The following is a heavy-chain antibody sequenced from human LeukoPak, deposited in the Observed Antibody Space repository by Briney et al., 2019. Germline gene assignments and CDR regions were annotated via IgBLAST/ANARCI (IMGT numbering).Heavy chain of an antibody. CDR1: GFTVSSNY. J-gene: IGHJ4*02. D-gene: IGHD6-19*01. Sequence: PGGSLRLSCAASGFTVSSNYMSWVRQAPGKGLEWVSVIYSGGSTYYADSVKGRFTISRDNSKNTLYLQMNSLRAEDTAVYYCAKEVRSSGWVYFDYWGQGTLVTVSS. CDR3: AKEVRSSGWVYFDY. V-gene: IGHV3-53*01. CDR2: IYSGGST.